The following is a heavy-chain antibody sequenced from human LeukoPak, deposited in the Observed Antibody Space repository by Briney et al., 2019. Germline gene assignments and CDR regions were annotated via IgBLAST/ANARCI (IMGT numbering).Heavy chain of an antibody. CDR2: ISYDGSNK. J-gene: IGHJ4*02. V-gene: IGHV3-30-3*01. D-gene: IGHD3-22*01. Sequence: PGGSLRLSCAASGFTFSSYAMHWVRQAPGKGLEWVAVISYDGSNKYYADPVKGRFTISRDNSKNTLYLQMNSLRAEDTAVYYCARDRRYYDSSGYSYYFDYWGQGTLVTVSS. CDR3: ARDRRYYDSSGYSYYFDY. CDR1: GFTFSSYA.